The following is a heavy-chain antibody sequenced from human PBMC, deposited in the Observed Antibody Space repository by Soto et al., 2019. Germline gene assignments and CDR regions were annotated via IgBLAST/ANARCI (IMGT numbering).Heavy chain of an antibody. CDR1: EYTFISYT. CDR3: ARELQGLYYFDY. CDR2: INGGNGNT. Sequence: QVQVLQSGAEVKKPGASVKVSCKASEYTFISYTMHWVRQAPGQRLEWMGWINGGNGNTKYSQKFQGRVTITRDTSTSTAYMELSSLRSEATAVYSCARELQGLYYFDYWGQGTLVTVSS. D-gene: IGHD4-4*01. V-gene: IGHV1-3*01. J-gene: IGHJ4*02.